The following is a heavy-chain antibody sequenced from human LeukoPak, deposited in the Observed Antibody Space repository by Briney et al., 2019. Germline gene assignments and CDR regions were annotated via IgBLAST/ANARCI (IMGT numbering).Heavy chain of an antibody. Sequence: GGSLRLSCAASGFTFSSYVMTWVRQAPGKGLEWVSVISGSGGTTYYADSVKGRFTISRDNSKNTVYLQMNSLRAEDTAVYYCAKGMYDFWSGSTPRDYYYYMDVWGKGTTVTVS. CDR1: GFTFSSYV. V-gene: IGHV3-23*01. CDR3: AKGMYDFWSGSTPRDYYYYMDV. D-gene: IGHD3-3*01. CDR2: ISGSGGTT. J-gene: IGHJ6*03.